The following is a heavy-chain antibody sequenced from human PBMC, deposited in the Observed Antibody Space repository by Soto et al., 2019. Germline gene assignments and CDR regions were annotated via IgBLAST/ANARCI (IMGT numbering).Heavy chain of an antibody. CDR2: ISGSGGST. V-gene: IGHV3-23*01. D-gene: IGHD2-15*01. J-gene: IGHJ4*02. CDR3: AKDSIVVVVAANPYYFDY. Sequence: GGSLRLSCAASGFTFSSYAMSWVRQAPGKGLEWVSAISGSGGSTYYADSVKGRFTISRDNSKNTLYLQMNSLRAEDTAVYYCAKDSIVVVVAANPYYFDYWGQGTLVTVSS. CDR1: GFTFSSYA.